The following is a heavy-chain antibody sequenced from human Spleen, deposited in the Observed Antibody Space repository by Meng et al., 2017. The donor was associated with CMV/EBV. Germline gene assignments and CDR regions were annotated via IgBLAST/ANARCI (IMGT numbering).Heavy chain of an antibody. Sequence: SCAASGFTFSTYAMHWVRQAPGKGLEWVAVISYDGSNKYYADSVDGRFTISRDNSKNTLYLQMNSLRAEDTAVYYCAKEEIGYSGSYMGPWGQGTLVTVSS. CDR1: GFTFSTYA. CDR3: AKEEIGYSGSYMGP. CDR2: ISYDGSNK. D-gene: IGHD1-26*01. V-gene: IGHV3-30-3*01. J-gene: IGHJ5*02.